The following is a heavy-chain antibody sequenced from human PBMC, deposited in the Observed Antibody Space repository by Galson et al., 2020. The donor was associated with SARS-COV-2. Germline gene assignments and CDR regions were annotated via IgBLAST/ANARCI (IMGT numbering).Heavy chain of an antibody. CDR1: GFTVSSNY. J-gene: IGHJ4*02. CDR3: ARVQEGALDY. D-gene: IGHD1-26*01. CDR2: IYSGGST. V-gene: IGHV3-53*01. Sequence: IDAWGSLRLSCAASGFTVSSNYMSWVRQAPGKGLEWDSVIYSGGSTYYADTVKGRFTISRYNSKNTLYLQMNSLRAEDTAVYYCARVQEGALDYWGQGTLVTVSS.